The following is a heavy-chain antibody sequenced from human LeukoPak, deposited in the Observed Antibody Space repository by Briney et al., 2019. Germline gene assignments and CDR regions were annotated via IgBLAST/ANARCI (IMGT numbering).Heavy chain of an antibody. J-gene: IGHJ6*03. CDR1: GFTFSSYA. V-gene: IGHV3-30-3*01. D-gene: IGHD3-3*01. CDR3: ARVPLFGVVYYYYMDV. Sequence: GGSLRLSCAASGFTFSSYAMHWVRQAPGKGLEWVAVISYDGSNKYYADSVKGRFTISRDNSKNTLYLQMNSLRAEDTAVYYCARVPLFGVVYYYYMDVWGKGTTVTVSS. CDR2: ISYDGSNK.